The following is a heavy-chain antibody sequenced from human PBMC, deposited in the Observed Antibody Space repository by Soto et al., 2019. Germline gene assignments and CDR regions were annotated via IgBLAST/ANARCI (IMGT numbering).Heavy chain of an antibody. CDR1: GFTFTSYG. D-gene: IGHD1-20*01. CDR2: IGAYNGNT. CDR3: ARDYDWTFEY. Sequence: ASVKVSCKASGFTFTSYGSSWVRQAPGQGLEWMGWIGAYNGNTNYAQKFQGRVTVTTDTSTNTAYMELRSLRSDDTAVYYCARDYDWTFEYWGQGILVTVPS. J-gene: IGHJ4*02. V-gene: IGHV1-18*04.